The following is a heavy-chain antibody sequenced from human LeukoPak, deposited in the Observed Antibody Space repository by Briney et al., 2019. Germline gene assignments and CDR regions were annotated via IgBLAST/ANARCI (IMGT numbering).Heavy chain of an antibody. CDR3: ARGPQWEPFDY. Sequence: GGSLRLSCAASGFTFSSYWMHRVRQAPGKGLVWVSRINSDGSSTSYADSVKGRFTISRDNAKNTLYLQMNSLRAEDTAVYYCARGPQWEPFDYWGQGTLVIVSS. J-gene: IGHJ4*02. V-gene: IGHV3-74*01. CDR1: GFTFSSYW. CDR2: INSDGSST. D-gene: IGHD1-26*01.